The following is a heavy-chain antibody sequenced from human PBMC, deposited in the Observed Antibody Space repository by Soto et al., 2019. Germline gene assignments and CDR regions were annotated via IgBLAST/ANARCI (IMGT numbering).Heavy chain of an antibody. D-gene: IGHD3-10*01. J-gene: IGHJ6*02. CDR3: ARDRGSGSYYPYDYYAMDV. CDR2: IYNSGST. V-gene: IGHV4-59*01. Sequence: WTWIRQPPGAGLEWIGYIYNSGSTNYNPSLKSRVTISVDTSKNQFSLELRSVTAADTAVYFCARDRGSGSYYPYDYYAMDVWGQGTTVTVSS.